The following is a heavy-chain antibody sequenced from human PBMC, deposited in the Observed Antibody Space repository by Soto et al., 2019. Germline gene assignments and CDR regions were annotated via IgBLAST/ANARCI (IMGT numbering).Heavy chain of an antibody. V-gene: IGHV4-30-2*01. CDR3: AADADRNHYFGY. J-gene: IGHJ4*02. CDR1: GGSISSGGYS. Sequence: PSETLSLTCAVSGGSISSGGYSWSWIRQPPGKGLEWIGYIYHSGSTYYNPSLKSRVTISVDRSKNQFSLKLSSVTAADTAVYYCAADADRNHYFGYWGQGTLVTVSS. CDR2: IYHSGST.